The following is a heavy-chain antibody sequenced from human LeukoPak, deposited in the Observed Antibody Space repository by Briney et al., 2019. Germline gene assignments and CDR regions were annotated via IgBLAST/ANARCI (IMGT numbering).Heavy chain of an antibody. CDR3: ARHVFSDGSPFDS. Sequence: PSETLSLTCTVSGDSITNNHWSWLRQPPGKGLEWIGHISYTGSTNYNPSLKTRLTTSLDTSKNHFSPTLTSVTAADTALYYCARHVFSDGSPFDSWGQGSLVTVSS. V-gene: IGHV4-59*08. CDR1: GDSITNNH. CDR2: ISYTGST. D-gene: IGHD3-10*01. J-gene: IGHJ4*02.